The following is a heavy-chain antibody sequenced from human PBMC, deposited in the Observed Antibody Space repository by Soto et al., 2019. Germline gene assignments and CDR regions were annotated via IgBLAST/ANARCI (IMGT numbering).Heavy chain of an antibody. CDR3: AGGDYYHSSGYYFYYYTMDV. V-gene: IGHV4-39*01. D-gene: IGHD3-22*01. CDR2: VYYGGST. Sequence: SETLSLTCTVSGGSIGSSSYYWGWIRQPPGKGLEWIGNVYYGGSTYYNPSLKSRVTISVETSKSQFSPKLSSVTAADTAVYYCAGGDYYHSSGYYFYYYTMDVWGQGTTVTVSS. J-gene: IGHJ6*02. CDR1: GGSIGSSSYY.